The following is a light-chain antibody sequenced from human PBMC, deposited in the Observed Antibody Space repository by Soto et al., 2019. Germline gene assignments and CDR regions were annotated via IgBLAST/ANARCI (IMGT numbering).Light chain of an antibody. CDR1: SSNIGNNY. Sequence: QSVLTQPPSVSAAPGQKVTISCSGSSSNIGNNYVSWYQQLPGTAPKLLIYDNNKRPSGIPDRFSGSKSGTSATLGITGLQTGDEADYYCGTWYSSLSVVVFGGGTKLTVL. CDR2: DNN. J-gene: IGLJ2*01. V-gene: IGLV1-51*01. CDR3: GTWYSSLSVVV.